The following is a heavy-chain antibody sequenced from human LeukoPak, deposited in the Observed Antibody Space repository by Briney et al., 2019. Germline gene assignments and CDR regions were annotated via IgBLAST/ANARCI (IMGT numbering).Heavy chain of an antibody. V-gene: IGHV3-48*04. CDR3: ARDTYQPGLIDC. Sequence: GGSLRLSCAASGFNFIDYSMNWVRQAPGKGLEWISYIGISSGNTKYADSVKGRFTISRDNAKNTLYLQMNSLRAEDTAVYYCARDTYQPGLIDCWGQGTLVTVSS. J-gene: IGHJ4*02. CDR2: IGISSGNT. D-gene: IGHD2-2*01. CDR1: GFNFIDYS.